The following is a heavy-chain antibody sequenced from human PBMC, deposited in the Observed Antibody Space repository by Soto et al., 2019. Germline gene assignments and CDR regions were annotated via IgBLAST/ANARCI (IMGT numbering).Heavy chain of an antibody. CDR1: GGSFSGYY. CDR2: INHSGST. CDR3: ARGRHCTNGVCYTYYYYYYMDV. Sequence: PSETLSLTCAVYGGSFSGYYWSWIRQPPGKGLEWIGEINHSGSTNYNPSLKSRVTISVDTSKNQFSLKLSSVTAADTAVYYCARGRHCTNGVCYTYYYYYYMDVWGKGTTVT. V-gene: IGHV4-34*01. J-gene: IGHJ6*03. D-gene: IGHD2-8*01.